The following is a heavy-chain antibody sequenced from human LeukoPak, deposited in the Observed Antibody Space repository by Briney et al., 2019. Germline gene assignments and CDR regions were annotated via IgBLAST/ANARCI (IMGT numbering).Heavy chain of an antibody. V-gene: IGHV1-24*01. CDR1: GYTLTELS. CDR2: FDPEDGET. Sequence: ASVKVSCKVSGYTLTELSVHWVRQAPGKGLEWMGGFDPEDGETIYAQKFQGRVTMTEDTSTDTAYMELSSLRSEDTAVYYCATSIVWPAAEYFQHWGQGTLVTVSS. CDR3: ATSIVWPAAEYFQH. J-gene: IGHJ1*01. D-gene: IGHD2-15*01.